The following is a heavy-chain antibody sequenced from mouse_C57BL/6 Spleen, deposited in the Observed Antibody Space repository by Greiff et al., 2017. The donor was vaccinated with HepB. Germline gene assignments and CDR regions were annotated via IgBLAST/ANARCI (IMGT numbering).Heavy chain of an antibody. CDR1: GYTFTDYY. CDR2: INPNNGGT. CDR3: LYDGYPYAMDY. Sequence: VQLQQSGPELVKPGASVKISCKVSGYTFTDYYMNWVKQSHGKSLEWIGDINPNNGGTSYNQKFKGKATLTVDKSSSTAYMELRSLTSEDSAVYYCLYDGYPYAMDYWGQGTSVTVSS. J-gene: IGHJ4*01. D-gene: IGHD2-3*01. V-gene: IGHV1-26*01.